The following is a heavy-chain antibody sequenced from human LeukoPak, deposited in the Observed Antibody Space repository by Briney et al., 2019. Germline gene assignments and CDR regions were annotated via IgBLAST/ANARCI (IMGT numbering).Heavy chain of an antibody. CDR3: ARDTHCSSTSCYNAFDI. V-gene: IGHV3-21*01. D-gene: IGHD2-2*02. CDR2: IISSSTYI. Sequence: GSLRLSCAASGFTFSSYSMNWVRQAPGKGLEWVSSIISSSTYIYYADSLKGRFTISRDNAKNSLSLQMNSLRAEDTAVYYCARDTHCSSTSCYNAFDIWGQGTMVTVSS. CDR1: GFTFSSYS. J-gene: IGHJ3*02.